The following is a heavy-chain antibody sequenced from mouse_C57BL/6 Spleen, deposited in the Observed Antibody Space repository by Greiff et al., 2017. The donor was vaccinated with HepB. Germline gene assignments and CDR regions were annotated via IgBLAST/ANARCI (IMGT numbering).Heavy chain of an antibody. V-gene: IGHV1-72*01. Sequence: VQLQQPGAELVKPGASVKLSCKASGYTFTSYWMHWVQQRPGRGLEWIGRIDPNSGDTKYNEKFKSRATLTVDKPSSTAYMQLSSLTSEDSAVFYCARCDYDYDREYYFGDWGQGTTLAVSS. CDR2: IDPNSGDT. D-gene: IGHD2-4*01. J-gene: IGHJ2*01. CDR1: GYTFTSYW. CDR3: ARCDYDYDREYYFGD.